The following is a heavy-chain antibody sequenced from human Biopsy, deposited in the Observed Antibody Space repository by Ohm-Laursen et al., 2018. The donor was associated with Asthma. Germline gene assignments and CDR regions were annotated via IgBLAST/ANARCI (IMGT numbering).Heavy chain of an antibody. D-gene: IGHD2-2*01. CDR3: ARKAGSCISRTCYSLDF. V-gene: IGHV1-69*13. CDR1: GGTFNTYV. Sequence: ASVKVSCKSLGGTFNTYVIGWVREAPGQGLEWMGGINSVFGTTTYPQKFQDRVTITADDSTSTVYMELSSLRSEDTAVYYCARKAGSCISRTCYSLDFWGQGTLVTVSS. CDR2: INSVFGTT. J-gene: IGHJ4*02.